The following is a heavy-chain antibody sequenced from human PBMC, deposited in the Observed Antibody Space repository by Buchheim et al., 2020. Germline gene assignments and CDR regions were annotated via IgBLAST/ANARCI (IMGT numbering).Heavy chain of an antibody. V-gene: IGHV3-23*01. D-gene: IGHD4-17*01. J-gene: IGHJ6*02. CDR2: ISGSGGST. Sequence: EVQLLESGGGLVQPGGSLRLSCAASGFTFSSYAMSWVRQAPGKGLEWVSAISGSGGSTYYADSVKGRFTISRDNSKNTLYLQMNSLRAEDTAVYYCATGTSKYGDYVIYYYYGMDVWGQGTT. CDR1: GFTFSSYA. CDR3: ATGTSKYGDYVIYYYYGMDV.